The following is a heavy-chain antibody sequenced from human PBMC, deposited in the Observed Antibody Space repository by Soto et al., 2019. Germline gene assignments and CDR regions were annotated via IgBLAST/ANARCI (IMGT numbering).Heavy chain of an antibody. D-gene: IGHD3-10*01. CDR2: ISGSGGST. J-gene: IGHJ5*02. Sequence: GRSLRIPCAACGFTVSSYAMSWVRQAPGKGLEWVSAISGSGGSTYYADSVKGRFTISRDNSKNKRYRQRNSLRAEDTAVYYCAKDIFSVPTGGPWGQGTLVTVSS. V-gene: IGHV3-23*01. CDR3: AKDIFSVPTGGP. CDR1: GFTVSSYA.